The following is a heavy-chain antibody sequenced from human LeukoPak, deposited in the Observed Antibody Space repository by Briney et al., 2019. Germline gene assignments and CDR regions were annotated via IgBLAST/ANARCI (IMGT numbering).Heavy chain of an antibody. Sequence: PSETLSLTCTVSGGSISSGSYYLSWIRQPAGKGLEWIGRIYTSGSTNYNPSLKSRVTISVDTSKNQFSLKLSSVTAADTAVYYCARGNWNYFDYWGQGTLVTVSS. CDR2: IYTSGST. D-gene: IGHD1-1*01. CDR1: GGSISSGSYY. CDR3: ARGNWNYFDY. V-gene: IGHV4-61*02. J-gene: IGHJ4*02.